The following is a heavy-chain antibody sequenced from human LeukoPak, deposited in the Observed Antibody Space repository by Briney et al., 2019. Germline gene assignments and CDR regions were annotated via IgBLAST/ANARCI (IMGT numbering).Heavy chain of an antibody. CDR3: ARERGASGWYGWFDP. D-gene: IGHD6-19*01. CDR1: GFXFSSYG. CDR2: IWYDGSNK. Sequence: PGGSLRLSCAASGFXFSSYGMHWVRQAPGKGLEWVAVIWYDGSNKYYADSVKGRFTISRDNSKNTLYLQMNSLRAEDTAVYYCARERGASGWYGWFDPWGQGTLVTVSS. V-gene: IGHV3-33*01. J-gene: IGHJ5*02.